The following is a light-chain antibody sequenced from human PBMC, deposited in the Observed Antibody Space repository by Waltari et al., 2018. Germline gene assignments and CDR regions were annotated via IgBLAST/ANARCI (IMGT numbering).Light chain of an antibody. Sequence: QSVLTQPPSASGTPGQRVTISCSGSTSNIGSTAVNWSQQLPGTAPKLLIYNNHQRPSGVPDRFSGSKSTSASLAISGLQSEDEADYYCAAWDGSLDGVVFGGGTMLTVL. V-gene: IGLV1-44*01. CDR1: TSNIGSTA. J-gene: IGLJ2*01. CDR3: AAWDGSLDGVV. CDR2: NNH.